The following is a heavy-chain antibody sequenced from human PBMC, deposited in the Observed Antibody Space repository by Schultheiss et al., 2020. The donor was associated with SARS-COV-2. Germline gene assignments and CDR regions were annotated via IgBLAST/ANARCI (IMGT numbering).Heavy chain of an antibody. CDR1: GFTFTSSA. Sequence: GGSLRLSCKASGFTFTSSAMQWVRQARGQRLEWIGWIVVGNGNTNYAQKFQERVTMTTDTSTSTAYMELRSLRFDDTAVYYCARSLGGVQTDSWGQGTLVTVSS. CDR3: ARSLGGVQTDS. V-gene: IGHV1-58*02. CDR2: IVVGNGNT. J-gene: IGHJ4*02. D-gene: IGHD3-16*01.